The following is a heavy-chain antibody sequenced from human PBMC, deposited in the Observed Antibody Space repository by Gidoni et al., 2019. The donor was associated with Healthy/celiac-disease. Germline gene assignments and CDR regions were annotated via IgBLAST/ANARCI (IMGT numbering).Heavy chain of an antibody. CDR2: INAGNGNT. CDR3: ARTSVDTAMVPEEFDY. Sequence: QVQLVQSGAEVKKPGASVKVSCKASGYTFTSYAMHWVRQAPGQRLEWMGWINAGNGNTKYSQKFQGRVTITRDTSASTAYMELSSLRSEDTAVYYCARTSVDTAMVPEEFDYWGQGTLVTVSS. J-gene: IGHJ4*02. D-gene: IGHD5-18*01. V-gene: IGHV1-3*01. CDR1: GYTFTSYA.